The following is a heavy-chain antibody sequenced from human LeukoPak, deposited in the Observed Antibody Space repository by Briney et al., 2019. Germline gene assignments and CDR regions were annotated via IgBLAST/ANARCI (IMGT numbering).Heavy chain of an antibody. D-gene: IGHD3-16*01. CDR2: MKEDGSDE. V-gene: IGHV3-7*03. CDR3: AKGGAGGGYFPT. Sequence: GGSLRLSCVASGFSFDDTTMSWVRQAAGQGLEWVARMKEDGSDENYVDSVKGRFTISRDNARDSLHLQMKSLRAEDTAVYFCAKGGAGGGYFPTWGQGILVIVSS. J-gene: IGHJ1*01. CDR1: GFSFDDTT.